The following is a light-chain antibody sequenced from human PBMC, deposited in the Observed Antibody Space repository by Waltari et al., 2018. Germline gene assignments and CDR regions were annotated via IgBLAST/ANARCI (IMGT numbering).Light chain of an antibody. V-gene: IGLV1-51*01. CDR2: EDD. Sequence: QSVLTQPPSVSAASGQKVTISCSGSSPNIGQTHVSWYQQFPGTAPKLLIYEDDKRPSGISGRFSGSKSGTSATLDIHGLQTGDEADYYCGTWDSSMSVGVLGGGTKVTVL. CDR3: GTWDSSMSVGV. CDR1: SPNIGQTH. J-gene: IGLJ2*01.